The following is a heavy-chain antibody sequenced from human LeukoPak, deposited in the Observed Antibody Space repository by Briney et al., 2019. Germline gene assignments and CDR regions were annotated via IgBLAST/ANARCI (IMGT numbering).Heavy chain of an antibody. J-gene: IGHJ4*02. D-gene: IGHD6-19*01. CDR3: ARPHSRGWSNFDY. CDR1: GYTFTSYY. CDR2: INPSGGST. Sequence: ASVKVSCKASGYTFTSYYMHWVRQAPGQGLEWMGIINPSGGSTTYAQTFQGRVTMTRDMSTSTVYMELSSLRSEDTAVYYCARPHSRGWSNFDYWGQGTLVTVSS. V-gene: IGHV1-46*01.